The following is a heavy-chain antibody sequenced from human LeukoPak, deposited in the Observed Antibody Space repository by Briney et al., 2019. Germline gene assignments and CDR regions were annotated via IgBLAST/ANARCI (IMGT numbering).Heavy chain of an antibody. CDR3: ARVSPDPGSWYENYFDY. V-gene: IGHV1-2*02. CDR2: INPNSGGT. D-gene: IGHD6-13*01. J-gene: IGHJ4*02. Sequence: ASVKVSCKASGYTFTGYYMHWVRQAPGQGLEWMGWINPNSGGTNYAQKFQGRVTMTRDTSISTAYMELSRLRSDDTAVYYCARVSPDPGSWYENYFDYWGQGTLVTVSS. CDR1: GYTFTGYY.